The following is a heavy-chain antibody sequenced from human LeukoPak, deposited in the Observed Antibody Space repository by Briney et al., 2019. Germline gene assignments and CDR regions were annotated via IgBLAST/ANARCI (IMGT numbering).Heavy chain of an antibody. CDR2: IYTSGST. Sequence: PSETLSLTCTVSGGSISSYYWSWIRQPAGKGLEWIGRIYTSGSTNYNPSLKSRVTMSVDTSKNQFSLKLSSVTAADTAVYYCARAGTKYYYGSGSSYYYYYGMDVWGQGTTVTVSS. CDR3: ARAGTKYYYGSGSSYYYYYGMDV. V-gene: IGHV4-4*07. D-gene: IGHD3-10*01. J-gene: IGHJ6*02. CDR1: GGSISSYY.